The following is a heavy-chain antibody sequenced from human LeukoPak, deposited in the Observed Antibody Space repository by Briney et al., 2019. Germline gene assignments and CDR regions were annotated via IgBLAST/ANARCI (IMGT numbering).Heavy chain of an antibody. D-gene: IGHD3-3*01. V-gene: IGHV1-69*06. CDR2: IIPIFGTA. Sequence: ASVKVSCKASGGTFSSYAISWVRQAPGQGLEWMGGIIPIFGTANYAQKFQGRVTITADKSTSTAYMELSSLRSEDTAVYYCARDPYDFWSGHSMYYFDYWGQGTLVTVSS. CDR1: GGTFSSYA. J-gene: IGHJ4*02. CDR3: ARDPYDFWSGHSMYYFDY.